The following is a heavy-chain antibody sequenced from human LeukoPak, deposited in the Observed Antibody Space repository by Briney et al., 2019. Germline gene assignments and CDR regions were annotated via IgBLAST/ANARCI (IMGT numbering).Heavy chain of an antibody. V-gene: IGHV3-43*01. D-gene: IGHD6-19*01. CDR2: ISWDGGST. CDR3: AKDRGGGHSSGWYYFDY. J-gene: IGHJ4*02. CDR1: GFTFDDYT. Sequence: GGSLRLSCAASGFTFDDYTTHWVRQAPGKGLEWVSLISWDGGSTYYADSVKGRFTISRDNSKNSLYLQMNSLRTEDTALYYCAKDRGGGHSSGWYYFDYWGQGTLVTVSS.